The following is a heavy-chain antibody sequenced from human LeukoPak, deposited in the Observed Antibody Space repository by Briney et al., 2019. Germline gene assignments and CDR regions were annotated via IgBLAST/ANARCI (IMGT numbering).Heavy chain of an antibody. D-gene: IGHD6-19*01. CDR2: IYTSGST. J-gene: IGHJ5*02. Sequence: PSETLSLTCTVSGGSISSGSYYWSWIRQPAGKGLEWIGRIYTSGSTNYNPSLKSRVTISVDTSKNQFSLKLSSVTAADTAVYYCARDYYSSGGVNWFDPWGQGTLVTVSS. V-gene: IGHV4-61*02. CDR3: ARDYYSSGGVNWFDP. CDR1: GGSISSGSYY.